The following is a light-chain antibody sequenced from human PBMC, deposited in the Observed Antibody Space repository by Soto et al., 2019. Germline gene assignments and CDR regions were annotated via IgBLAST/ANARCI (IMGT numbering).Light chain of an antibody. Sequence: QSALTQPRSVSGSPGQSVTISCTGTCSDVGGFNSVSWYQQHPGKAPKLMIYDVNKRPSGVPDRFSGSKSGSTASLTISGLQAEDEADYYCCSYAGSYSYAFATGTKLTVL. CDR3: CSYAGSYSYA. CDR1: CSDVGGFNS. V-gene: IGLV2-11*01. CDR2: DVN. J-gene: IGLJ1*01.